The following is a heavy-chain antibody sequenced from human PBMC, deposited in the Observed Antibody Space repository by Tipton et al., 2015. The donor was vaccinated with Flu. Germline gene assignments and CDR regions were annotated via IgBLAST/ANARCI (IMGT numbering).Heavy chain of an antibody. J-gene: IGHJ4*02. CDR1: GGSIISSRDY. CDR2: IYYTGTT. Sequence: TLSLTCTVSGGSIISSRDYWAWVRQSPGGGLEWIASIYYTGTTQYNPSLRGRATISVDTSKSQFSLTLWSVTAADTALYYCARDPSLGVPDYFDYWGQGTLVTASS. V-gene: IGHV4-39*02. CDR3: ARDPSLGVPDYFDY.